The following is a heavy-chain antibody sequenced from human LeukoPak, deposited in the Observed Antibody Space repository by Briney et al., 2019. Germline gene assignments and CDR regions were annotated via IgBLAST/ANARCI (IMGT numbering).Heavy chain of an antibody. CDR3: AKYIIQNGKFDP. J-gene: IGHJ5*02. CDR1: GFTFSSYA. CDR2: ISGSGGST. V-gene: IGHV3-23*01. D-gene: IGHD1-14*01. Sequence: PGGSLRLSCAASGFTFSSYAMSWVRQAPGKGLEWVSAISGSGGSTYYADFVKGRFTISRDNSKDTLYLQMNSLRAEDTAVYYCAKYIIQNGKFDPWGQGTLVTVSS.